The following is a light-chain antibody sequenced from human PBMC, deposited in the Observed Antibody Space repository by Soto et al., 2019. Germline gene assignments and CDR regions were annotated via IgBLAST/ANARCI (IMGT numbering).Light chain of an antibody. J-gene: IGKJ1*01. Sequence: EIVMTQSPATLSVSPGGRATLSCRASQSISDTLAWYQQKPGQAPRLLIHGASTRAPGFPARFSGSGSGTDFHLTISSLQSEDFAVYYCQQYDNWPWTFGQGTKVEIK. V-gene: IGKV3-15*01. CDR1: QSISDT. CDR2: GAS. CDR3: QQYDNWPWT.